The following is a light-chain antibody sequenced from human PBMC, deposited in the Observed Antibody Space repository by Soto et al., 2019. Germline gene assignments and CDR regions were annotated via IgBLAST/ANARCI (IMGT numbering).Light chain of an antibody. CDR2: ATS. CDR1: QSVTSN. V-gene: IGKV3-15*01. Sequence: RVMTQSPAILSVSPGERATLSCRASQSVTSNLAWYQQKPGQAPRLLIYATSTRATGIPARFSGSGSGTEFTLTISSLQSEDFAVYYCQQYNNWPLTFGGGTKVDIK. CDR3: QQYNNWPLT. J-gene: IGKJ4*01.